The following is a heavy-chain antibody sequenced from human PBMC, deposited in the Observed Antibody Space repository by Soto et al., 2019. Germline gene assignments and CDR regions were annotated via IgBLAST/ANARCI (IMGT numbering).Heavy chain of an antibody. J-gene: IGHJ4*02. D-gene: IGHD6-19*01. Sequence: QVQVVESGGGLVKPGESLRLSCAASGFTFSEHPMSWIRQAPGKGLEWVSYIDSSGRAIYYAASVRGRFTITRDNAKNSLYLQMNNLRAEDTAVYYCARKEVVVAGTYDYWGQGTLVTVSS. CDR3: ARKEVVVAGTYDY. CDR1: GFTFSEHP. V-gene: IGHV3-11*01. CDR2: IDSSGRAI.